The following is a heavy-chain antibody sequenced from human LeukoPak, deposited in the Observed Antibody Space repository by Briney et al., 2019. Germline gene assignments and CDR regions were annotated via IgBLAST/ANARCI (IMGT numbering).Heavy chain of an antibody. D-gene: IGHD3-10*01. J-gene: IGHJ4*02. CDR3: ARAVRPLLWFGELGLHDRFFDY. Sequence: PSETLSLTCAVYGGSFSGYYWSWIRQPPGKGLEWIGEINHSGSTNYNPSLKSRVTISVDTSKNQFSLKLSSVTAADTAVYYCARAVRPLLWFGELGLHDRFFDYWGQGTLVTVSS. V-gene: IGHV4-34*01. CDR1: GGSFSGYY. CDR2: INHSGST.